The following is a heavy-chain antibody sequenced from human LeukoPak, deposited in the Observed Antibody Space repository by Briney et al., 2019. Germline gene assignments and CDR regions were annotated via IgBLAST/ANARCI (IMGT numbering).Heavy chain of an antibody. Sequence: GGSLRLSCAASGFTVSNNYMRWVRQAPGKGLEWVSLIYSGGSTYYADSVKGRFIISRDNSKNTLYLQMNSLRAEDTAVYYCARVEASGYDYGAFDYWGQGTLVTVSS. CDR1: GFTVSNNY. J-gene: IGHJ4*02. V-gene: IGHV3-66*01. CDR3: ARVEASGYDYGAFDY. D-gene: IGHD5-12*01. CDR2: IYSGGST.